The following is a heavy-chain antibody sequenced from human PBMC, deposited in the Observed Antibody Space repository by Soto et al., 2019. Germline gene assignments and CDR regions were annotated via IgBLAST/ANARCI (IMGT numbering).Heavy chain of an antibody. J-gene: IGHJ4*02. CDR2: ISGSGGST. Sequence: PGGSLRLSCAASGFTFSSYAMSWVRQAPGKGLEWVSAISGSGGSTYYADSVKGRFTISRDNSKNTLYLQMNSLRAEDTAVYYCAKYESGLWFSIMGSQLDYWGQGTLVTVSS. CDR3: AKYESGLWFSIMGSQLDY. D-gene: IGHD2-21*01. CDR1: GFTFSSYA. V-gene: IGHV3-23*01.